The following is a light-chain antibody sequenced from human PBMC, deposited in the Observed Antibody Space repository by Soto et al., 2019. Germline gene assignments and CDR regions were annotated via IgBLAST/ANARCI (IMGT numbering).Light chain of an antibody. J-gene: IGKJ4*01. CDR1: QSVNSN. CDR3: QQYNDWPRT. V-gene: IGKV3-15*01. CDR2: GAS. Sequence: EGVLTQSPAALSVFPGERATLSCRASQSVNSNLAWYQQKPGQAPRILIYGASTRATAIPARFSGSGSGTEFTLTISSLQSEDFAVYYCQQYNDWPRTFGGGTKVDIK.